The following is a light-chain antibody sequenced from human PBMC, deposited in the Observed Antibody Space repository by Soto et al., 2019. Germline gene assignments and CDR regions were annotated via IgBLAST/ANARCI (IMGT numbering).Light chain of an antibody. CDR1: QSISSW. CDR3: QQYNSYSS. J-gene: IGKJ3*01. V-gene: IGKV1-5*01. Sequence: DIQMTQSPSTLSASVGDRVTITCRASQSISSWLAWYQQKPGKAPKLLIYDASSLESGVPSRFSGSGSGTEFTLTISSLQPDDFATYYFQQYNSYSSFGPGTKVDIK. CDR2: DAS.